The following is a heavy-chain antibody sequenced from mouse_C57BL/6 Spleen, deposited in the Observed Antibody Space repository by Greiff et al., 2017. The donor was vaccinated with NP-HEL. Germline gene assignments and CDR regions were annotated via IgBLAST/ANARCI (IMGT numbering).Heavy chain of an antibody. D-gene: IGHD1-1*01. CDR1: GFTFSSYA. CDR2: ISSGGDYI. Sequence: EVQGVESGEGLVKPGGSLKLSCAASGFTFSSYAMSWVRQTPEKRLEWVAYISSGGDYIYYADTVKGRFTISRDNARNTLYLQMSSLKSEDTAMYYCTRDGAPLYYYGSIYWYFDVWGTGTTVTVSS. V-gene: IGHV5-9-1*02. CDR3: TRDGAPLYYYGSIYWYFDV. J-gene: IGHJ1*03.